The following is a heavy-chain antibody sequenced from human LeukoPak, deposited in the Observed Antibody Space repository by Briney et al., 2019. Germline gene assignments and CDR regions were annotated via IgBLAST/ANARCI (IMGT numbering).Heavy chain of an antibody. D-gene: IGHD2-15*01. V-gene: IGHV1-2*02. CDR2: INPNSGGT. CDR1: GYTFTGYY. CDR3: ARQPGYCSGGRCYGRRFDP. Sequence: ASVKVPCKASGYTFTGYYLHWVRQAPGQGLEWMGWINPNSGGTNYAQKFQGRVTMTRDTSISTAYMELSRLRSDDTAVYYCARQPGYCSGGRCYGRRFDPWGQGTLVTVSS. J-gene: IGHJ5*02.